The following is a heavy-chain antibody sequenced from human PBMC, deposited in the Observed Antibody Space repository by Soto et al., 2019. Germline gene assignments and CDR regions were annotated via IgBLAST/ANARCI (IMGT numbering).Heavy chain of an antibody. CDR1: GYTFTSYA. V-gene: IGHV1-3*01. CDR2: INAANGNT. CDR3: ARGVAGPLHWFDP. Sequence: ASVKVSCKASGYTFTSYAMHWVRQAPGQRLEWMGWINAANGNTEYSQKFQGRVTITRDTSASTAYMELSSLRSEDTAVYYCARGVAGPLHWFDPWGQGTLVTVSS. J-gene: IGHJ5*02. D-gene: IGHD6-19*01.